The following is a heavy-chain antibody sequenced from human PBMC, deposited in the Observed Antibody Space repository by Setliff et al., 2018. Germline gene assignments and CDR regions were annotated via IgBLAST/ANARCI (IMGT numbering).Heavy chain of an antibody. CDR3: ARGLEGEDYFYYMDV. CDR1: DDFISSRHYY. V-gene: IGHV4-61*09. CDR2: IYTSWST. D-gene: IGHD2-21*01. Sequence: SETLSLTCTVSDDFISSRHYYWSWIRQPAGKGLEWLGQIYTSWSTNYNPSLKGRATLSIDASKRQFSLKLTSVTAADTAVYYCARGLEGEDYFYYMDVWGKGTTVTVSS. J-gene: IGHJ6*03.